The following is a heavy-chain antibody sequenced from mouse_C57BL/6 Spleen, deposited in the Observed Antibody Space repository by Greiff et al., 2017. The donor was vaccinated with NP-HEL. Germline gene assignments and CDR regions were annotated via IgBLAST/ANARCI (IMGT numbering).Heavy chain of an antibody. J-gene: IGHJ4*01. Sequence: VQLQESGAELVRPGTSVKVSCKASGYAFTNYLIEWVKQRPGQGLEWIGVINPGSGGTNYNEKFKGKATLTADKSSSTAYMQLSSLTSEDSAVYFCARSDVYYAMDYWGQGTSVTVSS. V-gene: IGHV1-54*01. CDR2: INPGSGGT. CDR3: ARSDVYYAMDY. CDR1: GYAFTNYL.